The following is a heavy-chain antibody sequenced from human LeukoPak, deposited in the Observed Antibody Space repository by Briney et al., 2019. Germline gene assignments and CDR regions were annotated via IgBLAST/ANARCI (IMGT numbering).Heavy chain of an antibody. CDR2: INPNSGGT. CDR3: ARGSLVGTSFDYFDY. J-gene: IGHJ4*02. Sequence: ASVKVSCKASGYTFTGYYMHWVRQAPGQGLEWMGWINPNSGGTNYAQKFQGRVTMTRDTFISTAYMELSRLRSDDTAVYYCARGSLVGTSFDYFDYWGQGTLVTVSS. V-gene: IGHV1-2*02. CDR1: GYTFTGYY. D-gene: IGHD1-26*01.